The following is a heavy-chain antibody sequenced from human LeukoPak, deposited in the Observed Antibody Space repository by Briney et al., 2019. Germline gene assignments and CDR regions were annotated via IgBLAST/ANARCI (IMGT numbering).Heavy chain of an antibody. Sequence: SETLSLTCTVSGGSISSYYWSWIRQPPGKGLEWIGYMYHSGSSNYNPSLKGRVTVSVDTSKNQFTLKVSSVTAADTAVYYCARWLDGGWFDPWGRGTLVTVSS. CDR2: MYHSGSS. V-gene: IGHV4-59*01. CDR1: GGSISSYY. D-gene: IGHD2-2*03. CDR3: ARWLDGGWFDP. J-gene: IGHJ5*02.